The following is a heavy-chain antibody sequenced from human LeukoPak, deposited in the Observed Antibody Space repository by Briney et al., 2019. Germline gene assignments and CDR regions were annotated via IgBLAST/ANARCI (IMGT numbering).Heavy chain of an antibody. CDR2: IYYSGST. CDR1: GGSISSSSYY. Sequence: SETLSLTCTVSGGSISSSSYYWGWIRQPPGKGLEWLGSIYYSGSTYYNPSLKSRVTISVDTSKNQFSLKLSSVTAADTAVYYCARVDNYDSSALDYWGQGTLVTVSS. V-gene: IGHV4-39*07. J-gene: IGHJ4*02. CDR3: ARVDNYDSSALDY. D-gene: IGHD3-22*01.